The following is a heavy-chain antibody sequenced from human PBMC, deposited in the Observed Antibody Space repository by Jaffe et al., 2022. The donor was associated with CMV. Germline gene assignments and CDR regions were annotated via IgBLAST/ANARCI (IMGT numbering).Heavy chain of an antibody. J-gene: IGHJ6*03. Sequence: QVTLRESGPALVKPTQTLTLTCTFSGFSLSTSGMCVSWIRQPPGKALEWLARIDWDDDKYYSTSLKTRLTISKDTSKNQVVLTMTNMDPVDTATYYCARSKVYSYGGYYYYYMDVWGKGTTVTVSS. CDR3: ARSKVYSYGGYYYYYMDV. CDR1: GFSLSTSGMC. CDR2: IDWDDDK. V-gene: IGHV2-70*15. D-gene: IGHD5-18*01.